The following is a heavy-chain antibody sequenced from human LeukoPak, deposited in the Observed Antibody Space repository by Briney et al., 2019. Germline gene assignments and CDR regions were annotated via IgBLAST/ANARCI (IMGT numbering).Heavy chain of an antibody. V-gene: IGHV5-51*01. CDR2: IYPGDSDT. CDR3: ARHGYYDSSGYYGWFDP. D-gene: IGHD3-22*01. J-gene: IGHJ5*02. CDR1: GYSFTSYW. Sequence: GESLKISCKGPGYSFTSYWIGWVRQMPGKGLEWMGVIYPGDSDTRYSPSFQGQVTISADKSISTAYLQWSSLKASDTAMYYCARHGYYDSSGYYGWFDPWGQGTLVTVSS.